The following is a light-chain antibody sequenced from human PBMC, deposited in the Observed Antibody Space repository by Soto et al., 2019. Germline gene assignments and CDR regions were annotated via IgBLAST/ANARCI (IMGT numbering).Light chain of an antibody. Sequence: QSALTRPPSLSGTPGQRVTISCSGSNSNIGRYSVNWYQHFPGTAPKILVYSDDERPSGVPDRFSGSKSGTSASLAISGLQSEYESEYYCAAWDDNLNGPLFGGGTKLTVL. CDR2: SDD. V-gene: IGLV1-44*01. CDR1: NSNIGRYS. J-gene: IGLJ3*02. CDR3: AAWDDNLNGPL.